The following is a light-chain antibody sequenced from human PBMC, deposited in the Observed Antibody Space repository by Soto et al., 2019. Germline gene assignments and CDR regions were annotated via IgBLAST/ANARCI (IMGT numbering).Light chain of an antibody. CDR1: QSVGKN. V-gene: IGKV3-15*01. CDR3: EQYNNWPPWT. Sequence: EIVMTQSPAALSVSPGERVTLSCRASQSVGKNLAWYQQRPGQGPRLLIYAASDRATDIPVRFSGSGSGTEFTRTISTVQSEDSAVYSCEQYNNWPPWTFGRGTKVEI. CDR2: AAS. J-gene: IGKJ1*01.